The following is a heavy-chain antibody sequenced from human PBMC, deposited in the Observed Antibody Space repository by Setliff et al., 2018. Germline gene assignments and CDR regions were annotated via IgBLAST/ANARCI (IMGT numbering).Heavy chain of an antibody. CDR2: IYHNGIT. J-gene: IGHJ4*02. V-gene: IGHV4-4*02. CDR1: GVSISTSNW. D-gene: IGHD4-17*01. Sequence: SETLSLTCAVSGVSISTSNWWSWVRQPPGKGLEWIGEIYHNGITNYNPSLKSRVSISVDKSKNQVSLKLNSVTAADTAVYYCGRDPHTPTVATRGDYWGQGTLVTVSS. CDR3: GRDPHTPTVATRGDY.